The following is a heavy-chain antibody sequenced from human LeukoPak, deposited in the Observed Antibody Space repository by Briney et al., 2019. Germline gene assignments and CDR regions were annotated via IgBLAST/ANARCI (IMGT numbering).Heavy chain of an antibody. CDR2: IYWNNGN. J-gene: IGHJ4*02. V-gene: IGHV2-5*01. D-gene: IGHD4-17*01. Sequence: SGPTLVNPTQTLTLTCTFSGFSLNTPGVGVGWIRQPPGKALEWLALIYWNNGNRYSPSLRSRLTISKDTSKSQVVLTMTKMDPVDTATYYCAHYGDYRFLYYFDDWGQGTLVTVSS. CDR1: GFSLNTPGVG. CDR3: AHYGDYRFLYYFDD.